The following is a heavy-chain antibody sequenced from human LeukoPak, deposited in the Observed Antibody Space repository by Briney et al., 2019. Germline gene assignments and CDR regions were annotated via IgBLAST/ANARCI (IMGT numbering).Heavy chain of an antibody. D-gene: IGHD6-6*01. J-gene: IGHJ4*02. CDR2: LHYRGNM. CDR1: GGSFSGYY. CDR3: ARESSTSQINLFDY. V-gene: IGHV4-59*01. Sequence: SETLSLTCAAYGGSFSGYYWSWIRQPPGKGLEWIGYLHYRGNMKHNSSFSGRITMSLDTSKNQFSLRLRSVTAADTAIYYCARESSTSQINLFDYWGQGTLVTVSS.